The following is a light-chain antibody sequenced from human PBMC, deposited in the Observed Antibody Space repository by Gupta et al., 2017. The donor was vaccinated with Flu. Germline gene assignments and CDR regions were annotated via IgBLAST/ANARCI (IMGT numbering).Light chain of an antibody. CDR2: GAS. J-gene: IGKJ4*01. CDR3: LQHNSYPLT. Sequence: PSSLSASGGDRVTITCRASQGIRKDLGWYQQKPGKAPKRLIYGASSLQSGVPPRFSGSGSGTEFTLTISSLQPEDFATYYCLQHNSYPLTFGGGTRVEIK. V-gene: IGKV1-17*01. CDR1: QGIRKD.